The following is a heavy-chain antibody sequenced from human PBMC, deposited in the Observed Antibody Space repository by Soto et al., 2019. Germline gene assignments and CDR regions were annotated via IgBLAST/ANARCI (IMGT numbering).Heavy chain of an antibody. D-gene: IGHD3-10*01. Sequence: QVQLQESGPGLVKPSQTLSLTCTVSGGSISSGGYYWSWIRQHPGKGLEWIGYIYYSGSTYYNPSLRSCVTISVDTSKNQFSPGLSSVTAADTAVYYCAGGGITVVRGVIFWGQGTLVTVSS. J-gene: IGHJ1*01. CDR1: GGSISSGGYY. V-gene: IGHV4-31*03. CDR3: AGGGITVVRGVIF. CDR2: IYYSGST.